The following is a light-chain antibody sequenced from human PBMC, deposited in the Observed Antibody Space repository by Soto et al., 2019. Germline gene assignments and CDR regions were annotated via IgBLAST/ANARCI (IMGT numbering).Light chain of an antibody. CDR1: QSVSSSY. CDR3: QQYGSSPRT. Sequence: ELVLTQSPGTLSLSPGARATLSCRASQSVSSSYLAWYQQKPGQAPRLLIYGASSRATGIPDRFSGSGSGTDLTITISRLEPEDFEVYYCQQYGSSPRTFGQGTKGDIK. V-gene: IGKV3-20*01. CDR2: GAS. J-gene: IGKJ1*01.